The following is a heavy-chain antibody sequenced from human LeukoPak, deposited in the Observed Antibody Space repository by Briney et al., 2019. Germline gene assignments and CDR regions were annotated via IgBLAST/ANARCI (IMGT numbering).Heavy chain of an antibody. CDR3: AANGGPFDF. Sequence: PGGSLRLSCAASGFTFRNYLMSWVRQAPGKGLEFVANIKQEGSEKYYLDSVKGRFTISRDNAKNSLYLQMNGLRAEDTAVYYCAANGGPFDFWGQGTLVTVSA. V-gene: IGHV3-7*05. J-gene: IGHJ4*02. CDR2: IKQEGSEK. D-gene: IGHD4-23*01. CDR1: GFTFRNYL.